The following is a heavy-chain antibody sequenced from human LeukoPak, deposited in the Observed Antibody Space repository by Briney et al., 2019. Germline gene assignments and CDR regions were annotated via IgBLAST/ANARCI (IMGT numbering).Heavy chain of an antibody. CDR1: GGSISSYC. D-gene: IGHD1-26*01. CDR3: ARDSGIDDAFDI. Sequence: SETLSLTCTVSGGSISSYCWSWIRQPPGKGLEWIGYIYYSGSTNYNPSLKSRVTISVDTSKNQFSLKLSSVTAADTAVYYCARDSGIDDAFDIWGQGTMVTVSS. J-gene: IGHJ3*02. CDR2: IYYSGST. V-gene: IGHV4-59*01.